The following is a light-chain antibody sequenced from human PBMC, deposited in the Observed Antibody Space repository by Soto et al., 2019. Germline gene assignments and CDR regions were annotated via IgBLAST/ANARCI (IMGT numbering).Light chain of an antibody. V-gene: IGLV2-14*01. J-gene: IGLJ2*01. CDR2: EVS. CDR1: SSDVGGYNY. Sequence: QSVLTQPASVSGSPGQSITISCTGTSSDVGGYNYVSWYQQHPGKAPKLMIYEVSNRPSGVSNRFSGSKSGNTASLTISGLQAEDEADYYCSSYTSSSTSVVVFGGGTQLTVL. CDR3: SSYTSSSTSVVV.